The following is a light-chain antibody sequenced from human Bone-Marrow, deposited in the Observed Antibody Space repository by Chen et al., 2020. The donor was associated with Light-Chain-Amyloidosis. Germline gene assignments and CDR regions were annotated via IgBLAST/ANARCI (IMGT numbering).Light chain of an antibody. V-gene: IGLV3-21*02. J-gene: IGLJ3*02. CDR2: DDS. Sequence: SYVLTQPSSVSVAPGQTATIACGGNNIGSTSVHWYQQTPGQAPLLVVYDDSDRPSGIPERLSGSNSGNTATLTSRRVEAGDEAGYYCQVWDRSSDRPVFGGWTKLTVL. CDR1: NIGSTS. CDR3: QVWDRSSDRPV.